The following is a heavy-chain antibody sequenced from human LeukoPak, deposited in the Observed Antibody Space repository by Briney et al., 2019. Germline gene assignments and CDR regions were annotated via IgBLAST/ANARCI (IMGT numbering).Heavy chain of an antibody. J-gene: IGHJ4*02. V-gene: IGHV4-34*01. D-gene: IGHD2-2*01. CDR2: INHSGST. CDR3: ARGRYYCSSTSCYGPYFDY. CDR1: GGPFSGYY. Sequence: SETLSLTCAVYGGPFSGYYWSWIRQPPGKGLEWIGEINHSGSTNYNPSLKSRVTISVDTSKNQFSLKLSSVTAADTAVYYCARGRYYCSSTSCYGPYFDYWGQGTLVTVSS.